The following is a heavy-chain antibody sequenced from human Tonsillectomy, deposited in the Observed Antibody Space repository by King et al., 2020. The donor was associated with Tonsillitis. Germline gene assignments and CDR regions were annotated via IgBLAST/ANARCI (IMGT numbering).Heavy chain of an antibody. CDR3: ARGGWGLYSYDGMDV. V-gene: IGHV3-9*01. D-gene: IGHD1-26*01. CDR2: ISWNSGII. J-gene: IGHJ6*02. Sequence: VQLVESGGGLVQPGRSLRLSCAASGFTFDDYAMHWVRQAPGKGLEWVSGISWNSGIIGYADSVKGRFTISRDNANYSLYLQMNSLRAEDTALYYCARGGWGLYSYDGMDVWGQGTTVTVSS. CDR1: GFTFDDYA.